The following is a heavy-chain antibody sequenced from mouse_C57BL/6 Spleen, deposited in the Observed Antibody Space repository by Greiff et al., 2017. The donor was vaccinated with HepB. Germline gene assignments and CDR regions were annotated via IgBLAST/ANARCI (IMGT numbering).Heavy chain of an antibody. V-gene: IGHV1-55*01. CDR3: ARGFITTVVEFHYFDY. D-gene: IGHD1-1*01. CDR2: IYPGSGST. J-gene: IGHJ2*01. Sequence: QVQLQQPGAELVKPGASVKMSCKASGYTFTSYWITWVKQRPGQGLEWIGDIYPGSGSTNYNEKFKSKATLTVDTSSSTAYMQLSSLTSEDSAVYYCARGFITTVVEFHYFDYWGQGTTLTVSS. CDR1: GYTFTSYW.